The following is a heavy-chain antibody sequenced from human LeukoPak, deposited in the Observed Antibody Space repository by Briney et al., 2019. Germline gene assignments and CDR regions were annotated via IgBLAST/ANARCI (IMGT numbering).Heavy chain of an antibody. CDR1: GFTFSSYS. CDR2: ISSSSGSM. J-gene: IGHJ4*02. Sequence: GGSLRLSCAASGFTFSSYSLNWVRQAPGKGLEWISYISSSSGSMYYADSVKGRFTISRDNAQNSLYLQMNSLRADDTAVYYCARDGGYCSSITCPSTTPFDYWGQGTLVTVSS. D-gene: IGHD2-2*01. CDR3: ARDGGYCSSITCPSTTPFDY. V-gene: IGHV3-48*01.